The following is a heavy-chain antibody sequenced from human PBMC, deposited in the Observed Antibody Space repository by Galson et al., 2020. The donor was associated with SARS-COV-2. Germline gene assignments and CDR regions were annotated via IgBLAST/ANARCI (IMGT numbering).Heavy chain of an antibody. Sequence: ASVKVSCKVSGYTFTDLSMNWVRQAPEKGLEWMGGFDPEDGETIYAQKFQGRLSMTEDTSTDTAYMELSSLGSEDTAVYYCAIRKGPLWLAEIYPFDYWGQGTLVTVSS. V-gene: IGHV1-24*01. D-gene: IGHD5-18*01. CDR2: FDPEDGET. CDR1: GYTFTDLS. J-gene: IGHJ4*02. CDR3: AIRKGPLWLAEIYPFDY.